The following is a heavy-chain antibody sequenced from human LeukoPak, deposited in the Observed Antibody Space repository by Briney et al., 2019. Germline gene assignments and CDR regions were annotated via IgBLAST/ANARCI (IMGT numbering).Heavy chain of an antibody. CDR1: GFTFSSYS. CDR3: ARDSGTSYSSGWYDY. Sequence: GGSLRLSCAASGFTFSSYSMNWVRQAPGRGLEWVSSISSSSGYIYYADSVKGRFTISRDNAKNSLYLQMNSLRAEDTAVYYCARDSGTSYSSGWYDYWGQGTLVTVSS. D-gene: IGHD6-19*01. J-gene: IGHJ4*02. CDR2: ISSSSGYI. V-gene: IGHV3-21*01.